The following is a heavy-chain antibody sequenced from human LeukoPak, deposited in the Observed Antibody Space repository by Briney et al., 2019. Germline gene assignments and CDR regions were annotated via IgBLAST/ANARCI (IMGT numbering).Heavy chain of an antibody. D-gene: IGHD3-10*01. V-gene: IGHV1-8*03. CDR1: GYTFTSYD. CDR2: MNPNSGNT. Sequence: ASVKVSCKASGYTFTSYDINWVRQATGQGLEWMGWMNPNSGNTGYAQKFQGRVTIIRNTSISTAYMELSSLRSEDTAVYYCARCGVVRGVKAYYYYMDVWGKGTTVTVSS. J-gene: IGHJ6*03. CDR3: ARCGVVRGVKAYYYYMDV.